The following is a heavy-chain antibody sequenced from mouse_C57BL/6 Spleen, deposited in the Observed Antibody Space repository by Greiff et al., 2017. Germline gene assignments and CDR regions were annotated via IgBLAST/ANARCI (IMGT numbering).Heavy chain of an antibody. Sequence: EVKLMESGPELVKPGASVKISCKASGYSFTDYNMNWVKQSNGKSLEWIGVINPNYGTTSYNQKFKGKATLTVDQSSSTAYMQRNSLTSEDSAVYYCARIYYDYEAWCGYWGQGTLVTVSA. D-gene: IGHD2-4*01. J-gene: IGHJ3*01. CDR2: INPNYGTT. CDR3: ARIYYDYEAWCGY. CDR1: GYSFTDYN. V-gene: IGHV1-39*01.